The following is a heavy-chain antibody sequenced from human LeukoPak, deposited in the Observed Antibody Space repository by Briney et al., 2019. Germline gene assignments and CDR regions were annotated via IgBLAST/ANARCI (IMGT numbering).Heavy chain of an antibody. CDR1: GYFISSGFY. CDR3: ARGAPSGSGNYYIFDY. CDR2: IHHSGAT. J-gene: IGHJ4*02. Sequence: SETLSLTCTVSGYFISSGFYWGWIRQSPGKGLEWIGVIHHSGATSYTPSLKSPVTVLEDTCKNQFSLKLSSVAAADTAWYYCARGAPSGSGNYYIFDYWGQGTLVTVSS. V-gene: IGHV4-38-2*02. D-gene: IGHD3-10*01.